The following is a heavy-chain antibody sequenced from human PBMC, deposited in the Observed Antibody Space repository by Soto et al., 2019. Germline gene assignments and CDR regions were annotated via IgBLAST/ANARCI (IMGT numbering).Heavy chain of an antibody. D-gene: IGHD6-13*01. CDR2: ITGSGGTT. V-gene: IGHV3-23*01. CDR1: GFTVSSHA. J-gene: IGHJ4*02. Sequence: PGGSLRLSCEGSGFTVSSHAMTWIRQAPGKGLQWVSAITGSGGTTYYIDSVEGRFTISRDNSKNTLYLQMNSLRLEDTAVYYCIVEGYSSSWYYNWGQGTLVTVSS. CDR3: IVEGYSSSWYYN.